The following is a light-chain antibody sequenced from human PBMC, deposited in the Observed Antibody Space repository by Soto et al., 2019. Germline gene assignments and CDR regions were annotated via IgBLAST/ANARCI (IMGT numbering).Light chain of an antibody. Sequence: QSALTQPASVSGSPGQSITISCTGTSNDVGGYNYVSWYQQHPGKAPKLLIYDVTTRPSGVSSRFSGSKSGNTASLTISGLQTEDEAEYYCTSYTSVSTVVFGGGTQLTV. J-gene: IGLJ3*02. CDR3: TSYTSVSTVV. CDR2: DVT. CDR1: SNDVGGYNY. V-gene: IGLV2-14*01.